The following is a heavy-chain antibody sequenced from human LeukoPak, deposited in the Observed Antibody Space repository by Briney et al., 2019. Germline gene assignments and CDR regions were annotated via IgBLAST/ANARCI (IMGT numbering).Heavy chain of an antibody. J-gene: IGHJ6*02. CDR2: MNPNSGNT. CDR3: TRSERIAVAGRDYYYGMDV. D-gene: IGHD6-19*01. Sequence: ASVNVSCKASGYTFTSYDINWVRQSTGQGREWMGWMNPNSGNTGYAQKFQGRVTMTSNTSISTAYMELSSLRSEDTAVYYCTRSERIAVAGRDYYYGMDVWGQGTTVTVSS. CDR1: GYTFTSYD. V-gene: IGHV1-8*01.